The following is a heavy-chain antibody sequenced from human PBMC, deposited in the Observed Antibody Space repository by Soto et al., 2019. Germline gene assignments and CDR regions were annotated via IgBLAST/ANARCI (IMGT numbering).Heavy chain of an antibody. CDR1: GFTFSSYG. Sequence: QVQLVESGGGVVQPGRSLRLSCAASGFTFSSYGMHWVRQAPGKGLEWAAVIWYDGSNKYYADSVKGRFTISRDNSKNTLYLQMNSLRAEDTAVYYCARDGAATIVDAFDIWGQGTMVTVSS. CDR2: IWYDGSNK. J-gene: IGHJ3*02. D-gene: IGHD6-25*01. V-gene: IGHV3-33*01. CDR3: ARDGAATIVDAFDI.